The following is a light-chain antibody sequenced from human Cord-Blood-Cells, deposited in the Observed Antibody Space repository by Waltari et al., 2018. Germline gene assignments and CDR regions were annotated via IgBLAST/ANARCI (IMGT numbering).Light chain of an antibody. V-gene: IGKV3-20*01. CDR1: QCVSSSY. CDR2: GAS. Sequence: EIVLTQPPGTLPLSPGERATLSCRASQCVSSSYLAWYQQKPGQAPRRLIYGASISATGIPDRFSGSGSGTDFTLTISRLEPEDFAVYYCQQYGSSPYTFGQGTKLEIK. J-gene: IGKJ2*01. CDR3: QQYGSSPYT.